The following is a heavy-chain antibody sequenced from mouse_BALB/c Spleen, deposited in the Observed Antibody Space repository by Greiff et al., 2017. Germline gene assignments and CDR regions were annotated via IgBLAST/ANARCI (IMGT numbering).Heavy chain of an antibody. Sequence: EVKLVESGGGLVQPGGSRKLSCAASGFTFSSFGMHWVRQAPEKGLEWVAYISSGSSTIYYADTVKGRFTISRDNPKNTLFLQMTSLRSEDTAMYYCARYGYDEGYFDYWGQGTTLTVSS. CDR3: ARYGYDEGYFDY. CDR2: ISSGSSTI. V-gene: IGHV5-17*02. D-gene: IGHD2-2*01. CDR1: GFTFSSFG. J-gene: IGHJ2*01.